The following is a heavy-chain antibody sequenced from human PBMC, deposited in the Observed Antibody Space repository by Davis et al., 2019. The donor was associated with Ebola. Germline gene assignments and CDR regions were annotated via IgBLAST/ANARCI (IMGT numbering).Heavy chain of an antibody. CDR1: GFTFSNYW. D-gene: IGHD2-21*02. CDR2: IREDGSER. V-gene: IGHV3-7*01. CDR3: ARRMWALTAFGY. Sequence: PGGSLRLSCVASGFTFSNYWMSWVRQAPGKGLQWVASIREDGSERHSVDSLKGRFTISRDNAKNSLVLEMNSLRAEDTAVYFCARRMWALTAFGYWGQGTLV. J-gene: IGHJ4*02.